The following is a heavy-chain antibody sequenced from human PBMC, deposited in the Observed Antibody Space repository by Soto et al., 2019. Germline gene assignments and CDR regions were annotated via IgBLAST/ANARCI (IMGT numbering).Heavy chain of an antibody. CDR3: AKEHDSSGYYSPYGMDV. CDR2: TSYDGSNK. V-gene: IGHV3-30*18. Sequence: QVQLVESGGGVVQPGRSLRLSCAASGFTFSSYGMHWVRQAPGKGLEWVAVTSYDGSNKYYADSVKGRFTISRDNSKNTLYLQMNSLRAEDTAVYYCAKEHDSSGYYSPYGMDVWGQGTTVTVSS. CDR1: GFTFSSYG. D-gene: IGHD3-22*01. J-gene: IGHJ6*02.